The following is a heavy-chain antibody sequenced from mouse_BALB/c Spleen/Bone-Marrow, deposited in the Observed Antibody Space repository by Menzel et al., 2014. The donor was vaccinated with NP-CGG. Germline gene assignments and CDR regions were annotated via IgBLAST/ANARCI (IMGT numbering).Heavy chain of an antibody. J-gene: IGHJ2*01. CDR1: GYSFTGYF. CDR3: GVPYFFGSSGFGY. CDR2: INPYNGDT. D-gene: IGHD1-1*01. Sequence: EVKLMESEPALVKPGASVKISCKASGYSFTGYFMNWVKQSHGMSLEWVGRINPYNGDTFNNQKFKGKATLTVDKSYSTAHPAFLTLTSAYSAVYYCGVPYFFGSSGFGYWWQGSTL. V-gene: IGHV1-37*01.